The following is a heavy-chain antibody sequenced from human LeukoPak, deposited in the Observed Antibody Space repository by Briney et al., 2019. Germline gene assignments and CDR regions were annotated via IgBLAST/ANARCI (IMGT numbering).Heavy chain of an antibody. V-gene: IGHV3-30*04. D-gene: IGHD2-2*01. Sequence: GRSLRLSCAASGFTFSSYAVHWVRQAPGKGLEWVAVISYDGSNKYYADSVKGRFTISRDNSKNTLYLQMNSLRAEDTAVYYCARDSVLWSSTSCPDYWGQGTLVTVSS. CDR1: GFTFSSYA. CDR2: ISYDGSNK. CDR3: ARDSVLWSSTSCPDY. J-gene: IGHJ4*02.